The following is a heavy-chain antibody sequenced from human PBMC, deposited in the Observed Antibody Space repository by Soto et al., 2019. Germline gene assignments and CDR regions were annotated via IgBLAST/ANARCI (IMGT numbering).Heavy chain of an antibody. CDR2: ISSDSSYN. D-gene: IGHD3-10*01. V-gene: IGHV3-21*02. CDR1: GFVFTNFN. J-gene: IGHJ6*02. Sequence: EAQVVESGGGLVKPGESLRLSCAASGFVFTNFNMHWVRQAPGKGLEWVSSISSDSSYNYDAASVRGRFTITRDNAEKSLFLHMSSLSAEDTAVYYCVGQRERFGYFDPTLYGLDVWGQGTSVTVSS. CDR3: VGQRERFGYFDPTLYGLDV.